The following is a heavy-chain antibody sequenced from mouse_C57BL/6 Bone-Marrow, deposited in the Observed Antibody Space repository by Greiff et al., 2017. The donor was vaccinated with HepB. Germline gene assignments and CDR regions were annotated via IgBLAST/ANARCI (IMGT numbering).Heavy chain of an antibody. J-gene: IGHJ1*03. CDR2: ISGGGGNT. V-gene: IGHV5-9*01. Sequence: EVKLQESGGGLVKPGGSLKLSCAASGFTFSSYTMSWVRQTPEKRLEWVATISGGGGNTYYPDSVKGRFTISRDNAKNTLYLQMSSLRSEDTALYYCARHGHLLLGVWGTGTTVTVSS. CDR3: ARHGHLLLGV. D-gene: IGHD1-1*01. CDR1: GFTFSSYT.